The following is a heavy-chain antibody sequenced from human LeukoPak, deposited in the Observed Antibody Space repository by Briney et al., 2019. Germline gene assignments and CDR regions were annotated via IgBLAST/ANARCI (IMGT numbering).Heavy chain of an antibody. CDR1: SGSISTSNYY. CDR2: IYYSGST. CDR3: AREHYYDSTAYLD. Sequence: PSETLSLTCTVSSGSISTSNYYWGWIRQPPGKGLEWIGSIYYSGSTYYNPSLKSRVTISVNTSKNHFSLKLTSVTAADTAVYYCAREHYYDSTAYLDWGQGTLVSVSS. V-gene: IGHV4-39*02. J-gene: IGHJ4*02. D-gene: IGHD3-22*01.